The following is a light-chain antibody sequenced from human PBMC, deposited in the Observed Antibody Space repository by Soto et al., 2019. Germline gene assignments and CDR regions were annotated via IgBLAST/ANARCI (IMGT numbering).Light chain of an antibody. Sequence: QSALTQPASVSGSPGQSITISCTGTSSDVGAYASVSWYQQLPDTAPRLIIYSVRYRLSGVSDRFSASKSDNTASLTISGLRAEDEADYYCSSYTSSSTYLFGTGTKLTVL. CDR3: SSYTSSSTYL. CDR2: SVR. V-gene: IGLV2-14*03. J-gene: IGLJ1*01. CDR1: SSDVGAYAS.